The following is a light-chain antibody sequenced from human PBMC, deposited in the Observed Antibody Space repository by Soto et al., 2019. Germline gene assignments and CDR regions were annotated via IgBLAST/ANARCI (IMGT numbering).Light chain of an antibody. V-gene: IGKV1-39*01. CDR2: AAS. CDR3: LQDYIYPWT. Sequence: DIQMTQSPSSLSASVGDRVTITCRASQSISSYLNWYQQKPGKAPKLLIYAASSLQSGVPSRFSDSGSGTEFTLTISGLQPDDFATYYCLQDYIYPWTFGQGTKVDIK. CDR1: QSISSY. J-gene: IGKJ1*01.